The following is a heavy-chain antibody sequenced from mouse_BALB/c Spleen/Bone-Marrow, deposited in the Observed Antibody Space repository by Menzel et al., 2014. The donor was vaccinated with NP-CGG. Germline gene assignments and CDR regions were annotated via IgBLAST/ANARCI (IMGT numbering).Heavy chain of an antibody. D-gene: IGHD2-3*01. CDR2: INPGSGST. CDR3: ARYDGYFDY. V-gene: IGHV1-54*01. CDR1: GYAFTDYL. Sequence: QVQLQQSGAELVRPGTSVKASCKASGYAFTDYLMEWLKQKPGQGLEWIGVINPGSGSTNYNEKFKDKATLTADKSSSTAYMQLSSLTSGDSAVYFCARYDGYFDYWGQGTILTVSS. J-gene: IGHJ2*01.